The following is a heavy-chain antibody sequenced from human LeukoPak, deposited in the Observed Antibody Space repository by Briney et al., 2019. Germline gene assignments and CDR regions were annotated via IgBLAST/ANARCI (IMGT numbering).Heavy chain of an antibody. Sequence: PGGSLRLSCAASGFTFSSYAMHWVRQAPGKGPEYVSAISSNGDSTYYANSVRGRFTISRDNSKNTLYLQMGSLRVEDMAVYYCARVGDMGAFDIWGQGTMVTVSS. D-gene: IGHD2-15*01. CDR3: ARVGDMGAFDI. V-gene: IGHV3-64*01. CDR2: ISSNGDST. J-gene: IGHJ3*02. CDR1: GFTFSSYA.